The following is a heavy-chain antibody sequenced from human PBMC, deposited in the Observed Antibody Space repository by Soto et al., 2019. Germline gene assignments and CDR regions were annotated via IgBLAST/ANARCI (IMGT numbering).Heavy chain of an antibody. CDR3: ASHYDMWSGSLSPVDY. J-gene: IGHJ4*02. D-gene: IGHD3-3*01. CDR2: IDTSGTKI. Sequence: QVQLVESGGDLVKPGGSLRLSCAASGYTFSDYYMSWIRQAPGKGLEWISYIDTSGTKIYYADSVKGRFTITRDNANNPLYLKMNSRTDEDTAVYYCASHYDMWSGSLSPVDYWGQGTLVTVSS. V-gene: IGHV3-11*01. CDR1: GYTFSDYY.